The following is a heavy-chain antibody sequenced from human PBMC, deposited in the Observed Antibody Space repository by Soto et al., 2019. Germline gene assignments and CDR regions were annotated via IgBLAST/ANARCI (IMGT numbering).Heavy chain of an antibody. D-gene: IGHD3-22*01. V-gene: IGHV1-69*06. J-gene: IGHJ3*02. CDR3: GSAEMDDSSGYHMVNAFEI. Sequence: SVEVSCKASGGTFSSYAISWVRQAPGQGLEWMGGIIPIFGTANYAQKFQGRVTITADKSTSTAYMELRRLGSGGTAVYYCGSAEMDDSSGYHMVNAFEIRGQGTMLTFSS. CDR1: GGTFSSYA. CDR2: IIPIFGTA.